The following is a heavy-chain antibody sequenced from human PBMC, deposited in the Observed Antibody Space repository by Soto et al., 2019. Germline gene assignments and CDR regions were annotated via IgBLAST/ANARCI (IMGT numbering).Heavy chain of an antibody. V-gene: IGHV3-23*01. CDR3: ATSFRGVMIDFDY. J-gene: IGHJ4*02. Sequence: EVQLLESGGGLVQHGGSLRLSCAASGFTFSINSMSWIHQAPGTGLEWVSAIRVSAGSTYYADSEKGGFTISRDNSTSMLYLQINSLRADDTALYYCATSFRGVMIDFDYVGQGTLVTVSS. CDR2: IRVSAGST. D-gene: IGHD3-16*01. CDR1: GFTFSINS.